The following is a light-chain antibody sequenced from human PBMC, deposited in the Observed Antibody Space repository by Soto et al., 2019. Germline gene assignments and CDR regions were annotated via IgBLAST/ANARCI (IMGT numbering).Light chain of an antibody. CDR3: QQYNNWLVT. J-gene: IGKJ1*01. V-gene: IGKV3-15*01. CDR2: GAS. CDR1: QSVSCN. Sequence: EIVMTQSPATLSVSPGERATLSCRANQSVSCNLAWYQQKPGQAPRLLIYGASTRATGIPARFSGSGSGTEFTFTISSLQSEDFAVYYCQQYNNWLVTFGQGTKVDIK.